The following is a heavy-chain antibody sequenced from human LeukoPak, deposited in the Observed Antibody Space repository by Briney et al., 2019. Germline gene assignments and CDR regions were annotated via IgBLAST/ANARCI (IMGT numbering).Heavy chain of an antibody. V-gene: IGHV4-59*12. CDR2: IYHSGST. CDR1: GGSISSYY. J-gene: IGHJ4*02. Sequence: SETLSLTCTVSGGSISSYYWSWIRQPPGKGLEWIGYIYHSGSTYYNPSLKSRVTISVDRSKNQFSLKLSSVTAADTAVYYCARRYFWSGYLDYWGQGTLVTVSS. CDR3: ARRYFWSGYLDY. D-gene: IGHD3-3*01.